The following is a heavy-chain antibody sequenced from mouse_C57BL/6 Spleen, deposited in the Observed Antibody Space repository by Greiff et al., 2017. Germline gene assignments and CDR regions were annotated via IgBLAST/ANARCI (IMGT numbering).Heavy chain of an antibody. J-gene: IGHJ2*01. CDR2: ISSGSSTI. CDR3: ARGIYFDY. Sequence: DVMLVEPGGGLVKPGGSLKLSCAASGFTFSDYGMHWVRQAPEKGLEWVAYISSGSSTIYYADTVKGRFTISRDNAKNTLFLQLTSLRSEDTAMYYCARGIYFDYWGQGTTLTVSS. V-gene: IGHV5-17*01. CDR1: GFTFSDYG.